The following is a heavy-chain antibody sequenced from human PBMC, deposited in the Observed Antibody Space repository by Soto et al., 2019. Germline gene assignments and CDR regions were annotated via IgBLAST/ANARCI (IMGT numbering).Heavy chain of an antibody. D-gene: IGHD2-2*01. V-gene: IGHV3-30-3*01. CDR1: GFTFSSYA. CDR2: ISYDGSNK. J-gene: IGHJ6*02. CDR3: ARDNRPAASYRTLNYHSYGMDV. Sequence: GGSLRLSCAASGFTFSSYAMTWVRQAPGKGLEWVAVISYDGSNKYYADSVKGRFTISRDNSKNTLYLQMNSLRAEDTAVYYCARDNRPAASYRTLNYHSYGMDVWGQGTTVTVFS.